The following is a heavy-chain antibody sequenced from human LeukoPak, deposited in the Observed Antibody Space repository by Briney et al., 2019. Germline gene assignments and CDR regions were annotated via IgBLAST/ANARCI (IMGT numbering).Heavy chain of an antibody. V-gene: IGHV3-48*02. J-gene: IGHJ3*01. D-gene: IGHD3-22*01. CDR2: ISYSDTAK. Sequence: GGSLRLSCAASGFTFSTYGMSWVRQAPGKGLEWLSYISYSDTAKYYADSVKGRFTISRDNAENSLHLQMNSLRDEDTAVYYCARYFDRSGCYRDAFDVWGQGTMVTVSS. CDR3: ARYFDRSGCYRDAFDV. CDR1: GFTFSTYG.